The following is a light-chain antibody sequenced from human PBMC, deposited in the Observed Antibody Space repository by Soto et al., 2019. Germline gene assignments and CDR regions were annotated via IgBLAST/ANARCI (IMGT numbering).Light chain of an antibody. Sequence: DIQMTQSPSSLSASVGDRVTITCRASQSISKFLNWYQERPGKAPALLIYLSSTLQSGVPARFSGSGSGTDFTLTISSLQPEDFATYYCQQSHRTPWTFGQGTRVEI. J-gene: IGKJ1*01. CDR1: QSISKF. V-gene: IGKV1-39*01. CDR2: LSS. CDR3: QQSHRTPWT.